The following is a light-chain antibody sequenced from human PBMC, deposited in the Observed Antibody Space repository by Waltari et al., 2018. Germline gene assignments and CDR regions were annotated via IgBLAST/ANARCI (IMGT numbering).Light chain of an antibody. V-gene: IGLV2-23*02. CDR1: NSDVGGYDY. CDR2: DVT. CDR3: SSYAGGNNLL. J-gene: IGLJ2*01. Sequence: QSALTQPASVSGSPGQSITISCSGTNSDVGGYDYVSWYQHHPGKAPKLIIYDVTKGPSGVYNRFSVSKSGNTASLTISGLQAEDEADYYCSSYAGGNNLLFGGGTKVTVL.